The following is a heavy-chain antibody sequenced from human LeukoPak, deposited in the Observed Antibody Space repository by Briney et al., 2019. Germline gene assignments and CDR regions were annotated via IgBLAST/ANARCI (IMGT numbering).Heavy chain of an antibody. CDR2: ISSSSSYI. CDR1: GFTFSSYS. D-gene: IGHD3-10*01. CDR3: AAGSGSYRYWFDP. J-gene: IGHJ5*02. V-gene: IGHV3-21*01. Sequence: GGSLRLSCAASGFTFSSYSMNWVRQAPGKGLEWVSSISSSSSYIYYADSVKGRFTISRDNAKNSLYLQMSSWRAEDTAGYYCAAGSGSYRYWFDPWGQGTLVTVSS.